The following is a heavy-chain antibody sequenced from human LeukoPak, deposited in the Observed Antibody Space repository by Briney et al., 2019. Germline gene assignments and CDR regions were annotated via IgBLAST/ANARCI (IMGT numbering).Heavy chain of an antibody. J-gene: IGHJ6*03. CDR2: IKQDGSEK. V-gene: IGHV3-7*01. CDR1: GFTFSSYW. D-gene: IGHD3-16*01. CDR3: ARVMSASVWRSYGSYYYYYYMDI. Sequence: GGSLRLSCAASGFTFSSYWMSWVRQAPGKGLEWVANIKQDGSEKYSVDSVKGRFTISRDNAKNSLYMQMNSLRAEDTAVYYCARVMSASVWRSYGSYYYYYYMDIWGTGTTVTVSS.